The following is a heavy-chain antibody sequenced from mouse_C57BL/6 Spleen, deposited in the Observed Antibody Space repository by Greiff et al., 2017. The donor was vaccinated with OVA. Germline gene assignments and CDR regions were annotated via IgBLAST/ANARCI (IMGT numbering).Heavy chain of an antibody. Sequence: EVKLMESGGGLVKPGGSLKLSCAASGFTFSSYAMSWVRQTPEKRLEWVATISDGGSYTYYPDNVKGRFTISRDNAKNNLYLQKSHLKSEDTAMYNCAIGSEYDGSGFYAMDYEGKGTSVTVSS. CDR1: GFTFSSYA. J-gene: IGHJ4*01. V-gene: IGHV5-4*03. D-gene: IGHD1-1*01. CDR3: AIGSEYDGSGFYAMDY. CDR2: ISDGGSYT.